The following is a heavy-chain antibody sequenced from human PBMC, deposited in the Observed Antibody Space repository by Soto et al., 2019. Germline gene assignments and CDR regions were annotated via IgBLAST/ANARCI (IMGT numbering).Heavy chain of an antibody. CDR2: IYYSGST. J-gene: IGHJ5*02. V-gene: IGHV4-31*03. D-gene: IGHD6-6*01. CDR3: ASHIAADNWFDP. Sequence: SETLSLTCTVSGGSISSGGYYWSWIRQHPGKGLEWIGYIYYSGSTYYNPSLKSRVTISVDTSKNQFSLKLSSVTAADTAVYYCASHIAADNWFDPWGQGTLVTVSS. CDR1: GGSISSGGYY.